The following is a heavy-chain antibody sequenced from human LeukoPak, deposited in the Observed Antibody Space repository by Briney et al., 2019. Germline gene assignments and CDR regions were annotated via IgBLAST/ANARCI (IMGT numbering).Heavy chain of an antibody. V-gene: IGHV3-23*01. J-gene: IGHJ5*01. CDR2: ISGDAITT. CDR3: AKDAWRYSNYAVRWFDS. CDR1: GFTFRTYI. Sequence: GGSLRLSCTASGFTFRTYIMAWVRQVPGKGLEWISAISGDAITTYSAAPVKDRFTISRDNSRNTLSLQMDSLRADDSAVYCCAKDAWRYSNYAVRWFDSWGQGSLVTVSS. D-gene: IGHD3-10*01.